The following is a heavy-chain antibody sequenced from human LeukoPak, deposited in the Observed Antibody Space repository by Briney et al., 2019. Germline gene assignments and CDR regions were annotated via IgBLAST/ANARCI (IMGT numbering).Heavy chain of an antibody. V-gene: IGHV4-31*03. D-gene: IGHD1-26*01. CDR3: ARASGSYRHFDY. Sequence: SETLSLTCTVSGGSISSGGYYWSWIRQHPGRGLEWIGYIYYSGSTYYNPSLKSRVTISVDTSKDQFSLKLSSVTAADTAVYYCARASGSYRHFDYWGQGTLVTVSS. J-gene: IGHJ4*02. CDR1: GGSISSGGYY. CDR2: IYYSGST.